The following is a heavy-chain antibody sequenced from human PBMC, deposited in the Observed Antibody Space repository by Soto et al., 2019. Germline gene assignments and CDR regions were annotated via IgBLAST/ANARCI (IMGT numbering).Heavy chain of an antibody. D-gene: IGHD1-26*01. CDR2: TNAGNGNT. CDR1: GYTFTSNP. CDR3: ARDVGAIGD. J-gene: IGHJ4*02. V-gene: IGHV1-3*01. Sequence: QVQLVQSGAEVKKPGASVKVSCKASGYTFTSNPMHWVRQAPGQRLEWMGWTNAGNGNTKYSQKFQGRVTITRDTSARTAYMELSSLRSEDTSVYYCARDVGAIGDWGQGTLVTVSS.